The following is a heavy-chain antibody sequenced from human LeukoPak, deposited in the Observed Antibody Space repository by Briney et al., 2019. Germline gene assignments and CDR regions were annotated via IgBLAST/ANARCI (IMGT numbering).Heavy chain of an antibody. CDR3: TRPDDYGDY. V-gene: IGHV3-73*01. CDR1: GFTFSGSA. J-gene: IGHJ4*02. CDR2: IRSRANTYAT. Sequence: AGGSLRLSCAASGFTFSGSAIHWVRQASGKGLEWVGRIRSRANTYATAYAASVKGRFTISRDDSKNTAYLQMNSLKTEDTALYYCTRPDDYGDYWGQGTLVTVSS.